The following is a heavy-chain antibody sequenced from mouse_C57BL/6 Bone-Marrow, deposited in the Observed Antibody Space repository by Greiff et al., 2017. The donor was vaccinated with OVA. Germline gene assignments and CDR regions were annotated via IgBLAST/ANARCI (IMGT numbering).Heavy chain of an antibody. D-gene: IGHD2-5*01. CDR1: GFTFSSYG. CDR2: ISSGGSYT. J-gene: IGHJ3*01. Sequence: EVQRVESGGDLVKPGGSLKLSCAASGFTFSSYGMSWVRQTPDKRLEWVATISSGGSYTYYPDSVKGRFTISRDNAKNTLYLQMSSLKSEDTAMYYCARCFYSNFAYWGQGTLVTVSA. CDR3: ARCFYSNFAY. V-gene: IGHV5-6*01.